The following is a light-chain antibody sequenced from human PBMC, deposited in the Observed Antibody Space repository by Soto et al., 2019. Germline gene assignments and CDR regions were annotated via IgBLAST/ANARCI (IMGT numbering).Light chain of an antibody. Sequence: EIVLTQSPDTLPVSPGESATLSCRASQRVYSNLAWYQQRPGQAPRLLIYGASTRATGVPARFSGRGSGTEFTLTISSLQSEDFAVYYCQQYTNWPPNTFGQGTRLEI. V-gene: IGKV3-15*01. CDR3: QQYTNWPPNT. CDR2: GAS. J-gene: IGKJ5*01. CDR1: QRVYSN.